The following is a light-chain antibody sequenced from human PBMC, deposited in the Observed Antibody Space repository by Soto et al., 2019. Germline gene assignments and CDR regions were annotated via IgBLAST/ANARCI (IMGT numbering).Light chain of an antibody. CDR2: DAS. CDR1: QSISSW. J-gene: IGKJ1*01. V-gene: IGKV1-5*01. Sequence: DIQMTQSPSTRSASVGDRVTITCRASQSISSWLAWYQQKPGKAPKVLIYDASNLESGVPSRFSGSGSVTDFTLTISSQQPSDFATYNCQVYNSMPFGKGTKVEIK. CDR3: QVYNSMP.